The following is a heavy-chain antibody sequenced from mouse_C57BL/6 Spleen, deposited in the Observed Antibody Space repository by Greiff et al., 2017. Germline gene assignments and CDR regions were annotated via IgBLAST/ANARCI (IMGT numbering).Heavy chain of an antibody. Sequence: VQLQQSGPELVKPGASVKLSCTASGYAFSSSWMNWVKQRPGKGLEWIGWIYPGSGDTNYNGKFKGKATLTADKSSSTAYMQLSSLTSEDSAVYFAANNSYYFDYWGQGTTLTVSS. CDR1: GYAFSSSW. CDR2: IYPGSGDT. J-gene: IGHJ2*01. CDR3: ANNSYYFDY. D-gene: IGHD4-1*02. V-gene: IGHV1-82*01.